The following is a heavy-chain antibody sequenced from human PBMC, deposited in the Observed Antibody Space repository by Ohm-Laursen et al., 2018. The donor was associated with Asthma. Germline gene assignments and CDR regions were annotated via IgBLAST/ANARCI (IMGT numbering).Heavy chain of an antibody. V-gene: IGHV1-69*10. D-gene: IGHD2-8*02. CDR1: GGTFSSYA. J-gene: IGHJ3*02. Sequence: ASVKVSCKASGGTFSSYAISWVRQAPGQGLEWMGGIIPIFGIANYAQKFQGRVTITADKSTSTAHMELSSLRSEDTAVYYCARYCTGGVCYAFDIWGQGTMVTVSS. CDR2: IIPIFGIA. CDR3: ARYCTGGVCYAFDI.